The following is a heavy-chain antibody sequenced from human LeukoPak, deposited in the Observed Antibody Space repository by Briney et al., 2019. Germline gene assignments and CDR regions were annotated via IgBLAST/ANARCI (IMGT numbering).Heavy chain of an antibody. CDR1: GGTFSSYA. CDR3: ASARQRHCTNGVCPSLTDS. D-gene: IGHD2-8*01. Sequence: SVTVSCKASGGTFSSYAINWVRQAPGQGLEWMGRIIRGLGISNYAQKFQGRVRITADKSTSTTYMELSSLRSEDTAVYYCASARQRHCTNGVCPSLTDSWGQGTLVTVSS. V-gene: IGHV1-69*04. J-gene: IGHJ4*02. CDR2: IIRGLGIS.